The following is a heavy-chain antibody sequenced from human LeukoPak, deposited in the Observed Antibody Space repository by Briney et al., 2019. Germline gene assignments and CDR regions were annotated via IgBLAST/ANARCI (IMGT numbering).Heavy chain of an antibody. J-gene: IGHJ4*02. V-gene: IGHV5-51*01. CDR1: GYRITSYW. CDR2: IYPGDSDT. CDR3: ARQPYSSGWSMSY. Sequence: GESLKISCKGSGYRITSYWIGWVRQMPGKGLEWMGIIYPGDSDTRYSPSFQGQVTISADKSISTAYLQWSSLKASDTAMYYCARQPYSSGWSMSYWGQGTLVTVSS. D-gene: IGHD6-19*01.